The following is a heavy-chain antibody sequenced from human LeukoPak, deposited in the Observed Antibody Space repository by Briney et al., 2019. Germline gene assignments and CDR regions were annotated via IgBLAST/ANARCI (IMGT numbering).Heavy chain of an antibody. CDR2: INPNSGGT. CDR1: GYTFTGYY. V-gene: IGHV1-2*02. J-gene: IGHJ5*02. Sequence: GASVKVSCKASGYTFTGYYMHWVRQAPGQGLEWMGWINPNSGGTNYAQKFQGRVTMTRDTSISTAYMELSRLRSDDTAVYYCARDLVSGSYSPPPSNWFDPWGQGTLVTVSS. CDR3: ARDLVSGSYSPPPSNWFDP. D-gene: IGHD1-26*01.